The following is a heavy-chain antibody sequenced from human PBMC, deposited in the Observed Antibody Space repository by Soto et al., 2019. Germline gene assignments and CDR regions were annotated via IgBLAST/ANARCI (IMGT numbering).Heavy chain of an antibody. J-gene: IGHJ6*02. D-gene: IGHD3-3*01. CDR1: GFTFDGYT. V-gene: IGHV3-43*01. CDR3: AKADFWSGYPNSPYYYYGMDV. Sequence: PGGSLRLSCAASGFTFDGYTMHWVRQAPGKGLEWVSPISCGGGSTYYADSVKGRFTISRDNSKNSLYLQMNSLRTEDTALYYCAKADFWSGYPNSPYYYYGMDVWGQGTTVNVSS. CDR2: ISCGGGST.